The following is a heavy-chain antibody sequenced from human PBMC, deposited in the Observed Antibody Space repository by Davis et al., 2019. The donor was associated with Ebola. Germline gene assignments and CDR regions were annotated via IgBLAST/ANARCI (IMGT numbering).Heavy chain of an antibody. J-gene: IGHJ3*02. CDR3: ARSKLGAALTLGLAFDI. V-gene: IGHV3-48*02. CDR2: ISSSSTI. D-gene: IGHD3-16*01. CDR1: GFTFSSYS. Sequence: GESLKISCAASGFTFSSYSMNWVRQAPGKGLEWVSSISSSSTIYYADSVKGRFTISRDNAKNSLYLQMNSLRDEDTAVYYCARSKLGAALTLGLAFDIWGQGTMVTVSS.